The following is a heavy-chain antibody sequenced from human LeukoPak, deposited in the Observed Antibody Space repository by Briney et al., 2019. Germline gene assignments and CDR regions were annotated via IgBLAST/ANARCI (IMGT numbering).Heavy chain of an antibody. CDR2: TSAAGGST. Sequence: GGSLRLSCAASGFTLSDYAIHWVRQTPGKGLEYVSATSAAGGSTYYGNSVMGRFTVTRDNSKNTVYLQMGGLRTEDTGIYYCLRGFPRSTAGDYWGQGTLVTVSS. D-gene: IGHD2-8*02. V-gene: IGHV3-64*01. J-gene: IGHJ4*02. CDR3: LRGFPRSTAGDY. CDR1: GFTLSDYA.